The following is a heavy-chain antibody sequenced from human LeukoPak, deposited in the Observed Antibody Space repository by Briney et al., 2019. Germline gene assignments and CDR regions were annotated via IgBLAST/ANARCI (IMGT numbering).Heavy chain of an antibody. CDR2: IKQDGSEK. V-gene: IGHV3-7*01. D-gene: IGHD3-9*01. Sequence: GGSLRLSCAASGFTFSSYWMSWVRQAPGKGLEWVANIKQDGSEKYYVDSVKGRFTISRDNAKNSLYLQMNSLRAEDTAVYYCARGGVRYFDWLSPAVFQFYPWGQGTLVTVSS. CDR3: ARGGVRYFDWLSPAVFQFYP. CDR1: GFTFSSYW. J-gene: IGHJ5*02.